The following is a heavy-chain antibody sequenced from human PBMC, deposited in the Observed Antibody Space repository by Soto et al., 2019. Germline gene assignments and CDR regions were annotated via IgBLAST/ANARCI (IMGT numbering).Heavy chain of an antibody. CDR3: ASDLPNSGSFDY. CDR2: IIPFFDTT. Sequence: QVQLVQSGAEVKKPGSSVKVSCKASGGTFSNYAINWVRQAPGQGLEWMGGIIPFFDTTNYAQKFQDRVTISADESSTTAYMELSSLRSEDTAVYYCASDLPNSGSFDYWGQGTLVTVSS. J-gene: IGHJ4*02. V-gene: IGHV1-69*12. CDR1: GGTFSNYA. D-gene: IGHD6-19*01.